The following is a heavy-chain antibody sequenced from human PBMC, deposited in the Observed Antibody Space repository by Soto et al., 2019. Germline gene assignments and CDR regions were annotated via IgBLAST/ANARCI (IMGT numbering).Heavy chain of an antibody. CDR1: GISLTNSGVG. CDR2: IYWDDAK. V-gene: IGHV2-5*02. D-gene: IGHD3-9*01. CDR3: AQMDFDLYGMDV. Sequence: QITLTESGPTLVKPTQTLTLTCTFSGISLTNSGVGVSWIRQPPGKALEWLAVIYWDDAKHFSPSQKSRLTITKDTSKTQLVLTMTNMDSVDTATYFCAQMDFDLYGMDVWGQGTTVIVSS. J-gene: IGHJ6*02.